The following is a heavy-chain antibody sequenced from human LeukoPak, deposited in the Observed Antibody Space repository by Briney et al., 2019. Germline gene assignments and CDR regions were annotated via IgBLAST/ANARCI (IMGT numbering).Heavy chain of an antibody. V-gene: IGHV3-23*01. CDR3: VRWYGGSGLENYYYYMDV. CDR1: GFTFSSYE. CDR2: ISGSGGTT. J-gene: IGHJ6*03. D-gene: IGHD3-10*01. Sequence: GGSLRLSCAASGFTFSSYEMNWVRQAPGKGLEWVSVISGSGGTTYYADSVKGRFTISRDYSKNTLYLQMNTLRAEDTAVYYCVRWYGGSGLENYYYYMDVWGKGTTVTISS.